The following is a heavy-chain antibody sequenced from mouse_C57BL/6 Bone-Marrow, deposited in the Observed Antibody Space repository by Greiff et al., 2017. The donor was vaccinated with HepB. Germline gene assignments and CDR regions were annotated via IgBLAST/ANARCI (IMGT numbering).Heavy chain of an antibody. CDR2: IDPSDSYT. V-gene: IGHV1-69*01. CDR1: GYTFTSYW. J-gene: IGHJ2*01. Sequence: QVQLQQPGAELVMPGASVKLSCKASGYTFTSYWMHWVKQRPGQGLEWIGEIDPSDSYTNYNQKFKGKSTLTVDKSSSTAYMQRSSLTSEDSAVYDCARWGWLLPFDYWGQGTTLTVSS. D-gene: IGHD2-3*01. CDR3: ARWGWLLPFDY.